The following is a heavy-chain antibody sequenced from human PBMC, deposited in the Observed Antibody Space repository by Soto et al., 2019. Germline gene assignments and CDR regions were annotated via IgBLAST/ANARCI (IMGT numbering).Heavy chain of an antibody. J-gene: IGHJ6*02. V-gene: IGHV4-34*01. Sequence: SETLSLTCAVYGGSFSGYYWSWIRQPPGKGLEWIGEINHSGSTNYNPSLKSRVTISVDTSKNQFSLKLSSVTAADTAVYYCARGRRSSSWYSYYYYYGMDVWGQGTTVTV. CDR3: ARGRRSSSWYSYYYYYGMDV. CDR1: GGSFSGYY. CDR2: INHSGST. D-gene: IGHD6-13*01.